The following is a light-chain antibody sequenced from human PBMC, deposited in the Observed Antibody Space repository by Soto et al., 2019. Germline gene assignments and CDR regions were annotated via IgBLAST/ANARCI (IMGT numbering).Light chain of an antibody. V-gene: IGLV2-14*01. CDR1: SSDVGGYNY. Sequence: QSVLTQPASVSGSPGHAITISCPGPSSDVGGYNYVSWYQQHPGKAPKLMIYEVSNRPSGVSNRFTGSKSGNTASLTISGLQAEDEADYYCSSYTSSSTLYVFGTGTKV. CDR2: EVS. CDR3: SSYTSSSTLYV. J-gene: IGLJ1*01.